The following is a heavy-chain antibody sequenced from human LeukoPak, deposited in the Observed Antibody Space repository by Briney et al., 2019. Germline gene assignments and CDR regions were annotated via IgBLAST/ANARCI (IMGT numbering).Heavy chain of an antibody. D-gene: IGHD3-3*01. Sequence: QAGGSLRLSCAASGFIFSDHWMHWVRQAPGKGLVWLSRINNDGSSTIYADSVKGRFTFSRDNAENTLFLEMSSLRVEDTAVYYCARERNNFWSGHHSIFDSWGQGTLVTVSS. CDR3: ARERNNFWSGHHSIFDS. V-gene: IGHV3-74*01. J-gene: IGHJ4*02. CDR2: INNDGSST. CDR1: GFIFSDHW.